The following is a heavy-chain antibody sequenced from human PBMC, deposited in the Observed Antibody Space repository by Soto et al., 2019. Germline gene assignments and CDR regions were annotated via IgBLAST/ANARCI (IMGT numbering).Heavy chain of an antibody. Sequence: TGESLKISCKGSGYTFSSFWIGWVRQMPGKGLEWMGIIYPGDSDTRYSPSFQGQVTISADKSISTAFLQWSSLKASDTAMYYCVRHEYSGYDLWYFDLWGRGTLVTVSS. D-gene: IGHD5-12*01. CDR2: IYPGDSDT. V-gene: IGHV5-51*01. J-gene: IGHJ2*01. CDR3: VRHEYSGYDLWYFDL. CDR1: GYTFSSFW.